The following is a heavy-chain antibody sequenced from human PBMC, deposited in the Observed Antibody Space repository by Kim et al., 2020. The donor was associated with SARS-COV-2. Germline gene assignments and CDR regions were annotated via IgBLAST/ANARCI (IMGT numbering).Heavy chain of an antibody. J-gene: IGHJ4*02. CDR3: ARRVVRGVIITGDDY. Sequence: PSLKSRVTISVDTSKNQFSLKLSSVTAADTAVYYCARRVVRGVIITGDDYWGQGTLVTVSS. D-gene: IGHD3-10*01. V-gene: IGHV4-39*01.